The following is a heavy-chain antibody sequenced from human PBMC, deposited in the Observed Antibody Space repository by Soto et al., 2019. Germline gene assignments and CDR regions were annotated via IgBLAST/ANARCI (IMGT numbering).Heavy chain of an antibody. Sequence: QEQLVESGGGVVQPGGSLRFSFAASGFTFSDYAMHWVRLAPGKGLEWVAVIWHDGTNKYYADSVEGPFTISRDNSKNSLYPQMTSLSVEDTAVYYCARPALLVTTFEYGSQGSLVTVPS. J-gene: IGHJ4*02. D-gene: IGHD4-17*01. CDR1: GFTFSDYA. V-gene: IGHV3-33*01. CDR2: IWHDGTNK. CDR3: ARPALLVTTFEY.